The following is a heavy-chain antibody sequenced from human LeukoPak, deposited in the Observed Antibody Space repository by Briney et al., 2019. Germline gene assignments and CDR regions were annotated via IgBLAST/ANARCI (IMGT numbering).Heavy chain of an antibody. D-gene: IGHD5/OR15-5a*01. J-gene: IGHJ6*04. V-gene: IGHV4-30-4*01. CDR2: IYYSGST. CDR1: GGSIGSGDYY. CDR3: AREVPMSNFYYGMDV. Sequence: SQTLSLTCTVSGGSIGSGDYYWSWLRQPPGKGLEWIGYIYYSGSTYYNPSLKSRVTISVDTSKNQFSLKLSSVTAADTAVYYCAREVPMSNFYYGMDVWGKGTTVTVSS.